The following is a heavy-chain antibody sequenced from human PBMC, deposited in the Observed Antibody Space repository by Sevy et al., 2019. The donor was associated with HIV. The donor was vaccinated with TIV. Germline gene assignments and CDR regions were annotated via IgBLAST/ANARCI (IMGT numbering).Heavy chain of an antibody. J-gene: IGHJ6*02. CDR2: IRSKANSYAT. CDR1: GFTFSGSA. V-gene: IGHV3-73*01. CDR3: TRRRLTTVTTPSYGMDV. Sequence: WGSLRLSCAASGFTFSGSAMHWVRQASGKGLEWVGRIRSKANSYATAYAASVKGRFTISRDDSKNTAYLQMNSLKTEDTAVYYCTRRRLTTVTTPSYGMDVWGQGTTVTVSS. D-gene: IGHD4-17*01.